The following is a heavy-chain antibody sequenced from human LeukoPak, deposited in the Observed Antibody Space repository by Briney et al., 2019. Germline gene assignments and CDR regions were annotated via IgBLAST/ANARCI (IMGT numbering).Heavy chain of an antibody. CDR3: ARASSYSGYDAYYFEY. J-gene: IGHJ4*02. D-gene: IGHD5-12*01. CDR2: IYYTGST. Sequence: PSETLSLTCTVSGGSINSYYWSWIRQPPGKGLECIGHIYYTGSTYYKPSLESRVAISVDTAKNQISPKLSSVTAADTAVYYCARASSYSGYDAYYFEYWGQGTLVTVSS. V-gene: IGHV4-59*12. CDR1: GGSINSYY.